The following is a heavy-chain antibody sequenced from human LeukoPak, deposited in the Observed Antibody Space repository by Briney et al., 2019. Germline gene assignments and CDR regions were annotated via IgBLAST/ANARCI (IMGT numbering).Heavy chain of an antibody. J-gene: IGHJ4*02. CDR3: ARAFWGASGWYLHY. V-gene: IGHV1-2*06. D-gene: IGHD6-19*01. Sequence: EASVTVSCKASGYTFTGYYMHWVRQAPGQGLEWMGRINPNSGGTNYAQKFQGRVTMTRDTSISTAYMELSRLRSDDTAVYYCARAFWGASGWYLHYWGQGTLVTVSS. CDR1: GYTFTGYY. CDR2: INPNSGGT.